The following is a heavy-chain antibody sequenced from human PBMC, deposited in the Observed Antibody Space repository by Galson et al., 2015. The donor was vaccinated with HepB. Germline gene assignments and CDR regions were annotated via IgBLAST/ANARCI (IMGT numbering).Heavy chain of an antibody. Sequence: SLRLSCAASGFKFNNYFMNWIRQAPGKGPEWVSYMSSTGVTKYYAASVEGRFTISRDNVKNSLYLHMNSLRVEDTAIYYCVKDGCHALGAAHPNYYYGMDVWGQGTTVTVSS. J-gene: IGHJ6*02. CDR3: VKDGCHALGAAHPNYYYGMDV. CDR1: GFKFNNYF. CDR2: MSSTGVTK. V-gene: IGHV3-11*01. D-gene: IGHD2-15*01.